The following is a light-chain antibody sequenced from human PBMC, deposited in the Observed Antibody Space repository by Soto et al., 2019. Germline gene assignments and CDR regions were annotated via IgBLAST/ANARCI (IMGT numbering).Light chain of an antibody. J-gene: IGLJ2*01. CDR3: CSYTGISTVV. CDR1: SSDVGSYNL. CDR2: EVS. Sequence: QSVLTQPASVSGSPGQSITISCTGTSSDVGSYNLVSWYQQHPGKAPKLMIYEVSKRPSGVSNRFSGSKSGNTASLTISGLQAEDEADYYCCSYTGISTVVFGGGTKVTVL. V-gene: IGLV2-23*02.